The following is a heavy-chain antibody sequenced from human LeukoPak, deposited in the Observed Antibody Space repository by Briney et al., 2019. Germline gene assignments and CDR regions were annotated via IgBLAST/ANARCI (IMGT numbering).Heavy chain of an antibody. CDR2: TYSGGST. Sequence: PGGSLRPSCAASGFTVSSNYMSWVRQAPGKGLEWVSVTYSGGSTYYADSVKGRFTISRDNSKNTLYLQMNSLRAEDTAVYYCARARGGSSSSLNYFDYWGQGTLVTVSS. CDR1: GFTVSSNY. D-gene: IGHD6-6*01. V-gene: IGHV3-66*01. CDR3: ARARGGSSSSLNYFDY. J-gene: IGHJ4*02.